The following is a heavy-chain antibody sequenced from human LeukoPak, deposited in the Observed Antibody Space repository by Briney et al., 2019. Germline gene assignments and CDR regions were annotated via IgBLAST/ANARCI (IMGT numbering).Heavy chain of an antibody. CDR3: AKTSLSIAVAGDFDY. CDR1: GFTFSSYD. J-gene: IGHJ4*02. V-gene: IGHV3-23*01. CDR2: IRPSGDNT. D-gene: IGHD6-19*01. Sequence: GGSLRLSCAASGFTFSSYDMTWVRQAPGRWLEWVSSIRPSGDNTYYGDSVKGRFTISRDNSKNTVYLQMNNMRVDDTAVYYCAKTSLSIAVAGDFDYWGQGTLVTVSS.